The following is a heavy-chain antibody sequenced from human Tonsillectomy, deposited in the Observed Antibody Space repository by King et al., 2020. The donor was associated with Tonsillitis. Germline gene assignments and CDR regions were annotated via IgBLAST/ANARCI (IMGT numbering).Heavy chain of an antibody. V-gene: IGHV3-30-3*01. CDR1: GFTFSSYA. CDR2: ISYDGSNK. CDR3: AGETLRFLEWLFCGMDV. J-gene: IGHJ6*02. Sequence: VQLVESGGGVVQPGRSLRLSCAASGFTFSSYAMHWVRQAPGKGLVWVAVISYDGSNKYFADFVKGRFTISRDNSKNTLYLQMNSLRAEDTAVYYCAGETLRFLEWLFCGMDVWGQGTTVTVSS. D-gene: IGHD3-3*01.